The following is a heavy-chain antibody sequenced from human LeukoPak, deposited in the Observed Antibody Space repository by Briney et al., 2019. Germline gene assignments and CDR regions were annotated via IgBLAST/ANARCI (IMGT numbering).Heavy chain of an antibody. V-gene: IGHV7-4-1*01. CDR2: INTNTGNP. CDR3: TNAVVTAIDY. CDR1: GYTFTSYT. Sequence: ASVKISCKASGYTFTSYTINWVRQAPGQGLEWMGWINTNTGNPTYAQAFTGRFVFSLDTSISTAYLQIGSLKAEDTALYYCTNAVVTAIDYWGQGTLVTVSS. D-gene: IGHD2-21*02. J-gene: IGHJ4*02.